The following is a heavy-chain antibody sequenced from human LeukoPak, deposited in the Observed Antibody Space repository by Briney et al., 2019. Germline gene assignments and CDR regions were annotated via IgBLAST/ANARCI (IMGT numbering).Heavy chain of an antibody. V-gene: IGHV4-34*01. CDR2: INHSGST. Sequence: PSETLSLTCAVYGGSFSGYYWSWIRQPPGRGLEWIGEINHSGSTNYNPSLKSRVTISVDTSKNQFSLKLSSVTAADTAVYYCARLWYYGSGSPTLDYWGQGTLVTVSS. D-gene: IGHD3-10*01. J-gene: IGHJ4*02. CDR3: ARLWYYGSGSPTLDY. CDR1: GGSFSGYY.